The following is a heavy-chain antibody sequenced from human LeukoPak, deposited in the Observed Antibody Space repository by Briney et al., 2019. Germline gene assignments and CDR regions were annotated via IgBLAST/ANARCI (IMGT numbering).Heavy chain of an antibody. Sequence: ASVTVSCTASGYTFTSYDINWVRQAPGQGLEWMGGIIPIFGTANYAQKFQGRVTITADESTSTAYMELSSLRSEGTAVYYCASRMTTVKTFIFDYWGQGTLVTVSS. D-gene: IGHD4-17*01. CDR1: GYTFTSYD. CDR2: IIPIFGTA. CDR3: ASRMTTVKTFIFDY. V-gene: IGHV1-69*13. J-gene: IGHJ4*02.